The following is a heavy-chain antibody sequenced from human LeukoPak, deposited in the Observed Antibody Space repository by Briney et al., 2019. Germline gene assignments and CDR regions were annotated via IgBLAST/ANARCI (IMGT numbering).Heavy chain of an antibody. CDR3: ARAPYGSSGWSLDY. Sequence: ASVKVSCKASGSTFSSYAISWVRQARGQGLEWMGRIIPIFGTANYTQKYQGRVTITTDKSTSTAYMELSSLRSEDTAVYYWARAPYGSSGWSLDYWGQGTLVTVSS. J-gene: IGHJ4*02. CDR1: GSTFSSYA. V-gene: IGHV1-69*05. CDR2: IIPIFGTA. D-gene: IGHD6-19*01.